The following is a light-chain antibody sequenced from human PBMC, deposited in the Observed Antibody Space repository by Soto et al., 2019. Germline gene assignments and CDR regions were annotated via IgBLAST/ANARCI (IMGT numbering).Light chain of an antibody. CDR1: QSVTKY. V-gene: IGKV3-11*01. J-gene: IGKJ2*03. CDR3: QQRSSWYS. CDR2: DAS. Sequence: EIVLTQSPATLSLSPGERATLSCRASQSVTKYLAWYQQKPGQAPRLLIYDASNSATGVPARFSGSGSGTDFILTISSLEPEDFAVYYCQQRSSWYSFGQGTKLEIK.